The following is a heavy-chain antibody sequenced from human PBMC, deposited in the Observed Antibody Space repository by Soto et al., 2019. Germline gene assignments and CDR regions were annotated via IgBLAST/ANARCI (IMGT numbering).Heavy chain of an antibody. CDR1: GYPFTSYH. Sequence: QVQLVQSGAEVRKPGASVKLSCQTSGYPFTSYHMHWVRQAPGQGLEWMGVINPSEGRTSYSQKFQDGVTITRDTSNSFVYMALSSRRSEDTATYFCARGREYSFGYNWFDPWGQGPLLTASS. D-gene: IGHD4-4*01. V-gene: IGHV1-46*01. CDR2: INPSEGRT. CDR3: ARGREYSFGYNWFDP. J-gene: IGHJ5*02.